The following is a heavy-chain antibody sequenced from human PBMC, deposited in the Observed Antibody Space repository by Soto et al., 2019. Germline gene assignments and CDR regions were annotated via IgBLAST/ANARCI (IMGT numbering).Heavy chain of an antibody. CDR3: SREGTGYYYGLDV. V-gene: IGHV3-33*01. CDR1: GFTFSSHA. J-gene: IGHJ6*02. D-gene: IGHD3-9*01. Sequence: QVQLVESGGGVVQPGRSLRLSCAASGFTFSSHAMHWVRQAPGKGLEWVAITWHDGSTEYYGATVKGRLTISRDNSKNTGYLQMNSLRAEDTAVYYCSREGTGYYYGLDVWGQGTTVTVSS. CDR2: TWHDGSTE.